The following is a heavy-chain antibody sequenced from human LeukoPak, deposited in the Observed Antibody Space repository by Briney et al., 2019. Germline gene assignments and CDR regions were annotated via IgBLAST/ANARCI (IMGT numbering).Heavy chain of an antibody. Sequence: GGSLRLSCAASGFTVSSDYMSWVRQAPGKGLEWVSVIYSGGSTYYADSVKGRFTISRDNSKNTLYLQMNSLRAEDTAVYYCASGVTSPRLFDYWGQGTLVTVSS. V-gene: IGHV3-53*01. CDR2: IYSGGST. CDR1: GFTVSSDY. J-gene: IGHJ4*02. CDR3: ASGVTSPRLFDY. D-gene: IGHD3-3*01.